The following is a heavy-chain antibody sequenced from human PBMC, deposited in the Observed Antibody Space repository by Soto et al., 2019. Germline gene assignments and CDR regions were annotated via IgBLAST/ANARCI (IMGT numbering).Heavy chain of an antibody. CDR3: ARAPGSINGTGSYGMDA. CDR2: INPNSGGT. J-gene: IGHJ6*02. Sequence: ASAKAVCQASGYTFTVYYMHWLRQAPGQGLEWMGWINPNSGGTNYAQKFQGWVSMTRDTSISTAYMELSRLSSDDTAVYYCARAPGSINGTGSYGMDAWGQDTTLTISS. V-gene: IGHV1-2*04. CDR1: GYTFTVYY. D-gene: IGHD5-18*01.